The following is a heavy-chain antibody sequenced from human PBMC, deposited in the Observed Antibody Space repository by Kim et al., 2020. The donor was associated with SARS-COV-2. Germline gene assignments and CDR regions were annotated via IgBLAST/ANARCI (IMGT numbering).Heavy chain of an antibody. V-gene: IGHV3-23*01. CDR3: AKDLTTEGGTNLDF. CDR1: GFTFSRNA. D-gene: IGHD6-13*01. Sequence: GGSLRLSCAASGFTFSRNAMTWVRQGPGKGLEWVSDISESGDKTSYADSVKGRFTISRDNSKNMLYLQMHSLRAEDTAVYYCAKDLTTEGGTNLDFWGQGTVVTVSS. J-gene: IGHJ4*02. CDR2: ISESGDKT.